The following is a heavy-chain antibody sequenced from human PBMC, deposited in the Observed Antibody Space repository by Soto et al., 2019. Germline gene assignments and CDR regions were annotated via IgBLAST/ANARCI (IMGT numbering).Heavy chain of an antibody. Sequence: PGGSLRLSCAASGFTFSSYAMHWVRQAPGKGLEWVAVISYDGSNKYYADSVKGRFTISRDNSKNTLYLQMNSLRAEDTAVYYCARQWLQFMTYQGFDYWGQGTLVTVSS. CDR2: ISYDGSNK. CDR3: ARQWLQFMTYQGFDY. CDR1: GFTFSSYA. D-gene: IGHD5-12*01. V-gene: IGHV3-30-3*01. J-gene: IGHJ4*02.